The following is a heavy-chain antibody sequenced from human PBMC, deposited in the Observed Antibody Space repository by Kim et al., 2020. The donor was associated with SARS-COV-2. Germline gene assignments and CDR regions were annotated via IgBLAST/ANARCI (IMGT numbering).Heavy chain of an antibody. Sequence: GGSLRLSCAASGFTFSSYAMHWVRQAPGKGLEWVAVISYDGSNKYYADSVKGRFTISRDNSKNTLYLQMNSLRAEVTAVYYCAREYYYDRPDWFDPWGQGTLVTVSS. CDR2: ISYDGSNK. CDR3: AREYYYDRPDWFDP. V-gene: IGHV3-30*04. D-gene: IGHD3-22*01. J-gene: IGHJ5*02. CDR1: GFTFSSYA.